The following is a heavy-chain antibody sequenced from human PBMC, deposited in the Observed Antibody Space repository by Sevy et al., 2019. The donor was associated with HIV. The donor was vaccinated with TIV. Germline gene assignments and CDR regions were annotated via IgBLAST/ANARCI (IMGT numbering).Heavy chain of an antibody. J-gene: IGHJ4*02. D-gene: IGHD4-17*01. CDR2: SYPGDSDT. V-gene: IGHV5-51*01. CDR1: GYSFTSYW. Sequence: GESLKISCKGSGYSFTSYWIGWVRQMPGKGLEWMGISYPGDSDTRYSPSFQGQVTISADKSISTAYLQLSSLKAWDTAMYYCARQGDYGGNPSYYFDYWGLGTLVTVSS. CDR3: ARQGDYGGNPSYYFDY.